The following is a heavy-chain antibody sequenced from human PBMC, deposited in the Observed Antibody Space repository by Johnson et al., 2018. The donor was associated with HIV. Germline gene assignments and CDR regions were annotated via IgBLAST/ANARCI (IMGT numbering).Heavy chain of an antibody. CDR3: ARHKSTYYYDSSALDI. Sequence: VQLVESGGGLVQPGGSLRLSCAASGFTVSTKYMSCVRQAPGKGLEWVSVFYSGGSSYYADSVKGRFTISGDNSKNTLYLQMNSLRAEDTAVYYCARHKSTYYYDSSALDIWGQGTMVTVSS. D-gene: IGHD3-22*01. CDR2: FYSGGSS. V-gene: IGHV3-66*02. J-gene: IGHJ3*02. CDR1: GFTVSTKY.